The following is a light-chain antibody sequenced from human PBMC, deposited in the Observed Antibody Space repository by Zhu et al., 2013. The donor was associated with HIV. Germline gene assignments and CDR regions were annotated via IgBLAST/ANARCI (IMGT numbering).Light chain of an antibody. CDR2: EVS. J-gene: IGLJ1*01. CDR3: CSYAGSSTLGV. CDR1: NSDVGGYNY. Sequence: QSALTQPASVSGSPGQSITMSCTGTNSDVGGYNYVSWYQQHPGKAPKLMISEVSNRPSGVSNRFSGSKSGNTASLTISGLQAEDEADYYCCSYAGSSTLGVFGTGAKVTVL. V-gene: IGLV2-23*02.